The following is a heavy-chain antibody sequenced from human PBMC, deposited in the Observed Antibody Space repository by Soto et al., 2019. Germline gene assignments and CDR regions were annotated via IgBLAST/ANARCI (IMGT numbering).Heavy chain of an antibody. CDR1: GGSFSGYY. CDR2: INHSGST. D-gene: IGHD6-19*01. J-gene: IGHJ5*02. CDR3: ARGSGLLLAWFDP. V-gene: IGHV4-34*01. Sequence: SETLSLTCAVYGGSFSGYYWSWIRQPPGKGLEWIGEINHSGSTNYNPSLKSRVTISVDTSKNQFSLKLSSVTAADTAVYYCARGSGLLLAWFDPWGQGTLVTVSS.